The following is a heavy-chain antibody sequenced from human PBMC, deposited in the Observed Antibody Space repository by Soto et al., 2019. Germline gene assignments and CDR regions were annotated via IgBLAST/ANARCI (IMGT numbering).Heavy chain of an antibody. CDR3: TRDAHQLANCGMDV. D-gene: IGHD1-1*01. CDR2: LWAGGNYA. Sequence: QVRLVESGGNVVQPGRSLRLSCATSGFNFNYHGMHWVRQAPGKGLEWVAHLWAGGNYAYYAYSVKGRFTISRDQSTNTLYLQMNSLGAEDTAVYYCTRDAHQLANCGMDVWGQGTTVTVSS. CDR1: GFNFNYHG. J-gene: IGHJ6*02. V-gene: IGHV3-33*01.